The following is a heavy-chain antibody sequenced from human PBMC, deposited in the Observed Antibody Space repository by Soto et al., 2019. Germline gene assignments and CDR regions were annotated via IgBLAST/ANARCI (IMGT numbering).Heavy chain of an antibody. CDR1: GYPFSNYA. Sequence: ASVKVSCKASGYPFSNYAIHWVRQAPGQGLEWMGIINPIGGSTTYTQRFQGRVTMTRDTSTSTVYMELSSLRSEDTAIYYCASVEAGGAFDLWGQGTMVTVSS. J-gene: IGHJ3*01. D-gene: IGHD3-16*01. CDR3: ASVEAGGAFDL. V-gene: IGHV1-46*01. CDR2: INPIGGST.